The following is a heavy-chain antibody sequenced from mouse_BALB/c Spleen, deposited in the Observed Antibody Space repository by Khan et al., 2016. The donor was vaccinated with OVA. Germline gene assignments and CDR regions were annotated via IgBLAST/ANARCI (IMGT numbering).Heavy chain of an antibody. Sequence: VQLQESGPGLVAPSQSLSITCTVSGFSLTSYCVHWVRQPPGKGLEWLGVIWSGGSTNYTSALMSRLSISKDNSKSQVFLKMNSLQTDDTAMYYCARLEVIWGQGTTLTVSS. V-gene: IGHV2-9*02. D-gene: IGHD2-2*01. J-gene: IGHJ2*01. CDR2: IWSGGST. CDR3: ARLEVI. CDR1: GFSLTSYC.